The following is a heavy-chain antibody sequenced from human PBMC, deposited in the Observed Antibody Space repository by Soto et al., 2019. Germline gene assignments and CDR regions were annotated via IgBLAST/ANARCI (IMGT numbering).Heavy chain of an antibody. CDR3: ARSRITIFGVVNQNTLDV. CDR2: ISSNGGST. Sequence: GESLKISCAASGFTFSSYAMHWVRQAPGKGLEYVSAISSNGGSTYYANSVKGRFTISRDNSKNTLYLQMGSLRAEDMAVYYCARSRITIFGVVNQNTLDVWGKGTTVTVSS. V-gene: IGHV3-64*01. CDR1: GFTFSSYA. J-gene: IGHJ6*04. D-gene: IGHD3-3*01.